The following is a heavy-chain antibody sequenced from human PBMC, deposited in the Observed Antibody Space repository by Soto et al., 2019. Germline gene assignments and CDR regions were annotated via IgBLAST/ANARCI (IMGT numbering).Heavy chain of an antibody. V-gene: IGHV1-18*01. D-gene: IGHD2-2*01. Sequence: ASVKVSCKASGYTFTSYGLSWVRQAPGQGLEWMGWISAYNGNTNYAQKLQGRVTMTTDTSTSTAYMELRSLRSDDTAVYYCARTPYCSSTSCFLLPYPLPVPNAFDIWGQGTMVTVSS. CDR2: ISAYNGNT. J-gene: IGHJ3*02. CDR1: GYTFTSYG. CDR3: ARTPYCSSTSCFLLPYPLPVPNAFDI.